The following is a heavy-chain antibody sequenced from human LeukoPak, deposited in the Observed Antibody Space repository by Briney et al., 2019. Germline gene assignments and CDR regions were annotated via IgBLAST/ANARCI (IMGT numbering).Heavy chain of an antibody. CDR2: INPNSGGT. CDR1: GYTFTVYY. Sequence: GASVKVSCKASGYTFTVYYMHWVRQAPGQGLEWMGWINPNSGGTNYAQKFQGRVTMTRDTSISTAYMELSRLRSDDTAVYYCARDAGGSYSDPSFDYWGQGTLVTVSS. D-gene: IGHD1-26*01. CDR3: ARDAGGSYSDPSFDY. J-gene: IGHJ4*02. V-gene: IGHV1-2*02.